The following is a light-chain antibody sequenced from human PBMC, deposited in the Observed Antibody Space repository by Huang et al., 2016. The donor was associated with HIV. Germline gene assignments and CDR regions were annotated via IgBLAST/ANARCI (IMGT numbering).Light chain of an antibody. J-gene: IGKJ3*01. CDR1: QNISSF. V-gene: IGKV3-11*01. CDR3: QQRFT. CDR2: GAS. Sequence: EIVLTQCPATLSLSPGGRATLSCRASQNISSFLAWYQQGAGQAPRLLIYGASNRATGIPARFGGSGSGTEFTLTINNLEPGDFAVYYCQQRFTFGPGTKVDIK.